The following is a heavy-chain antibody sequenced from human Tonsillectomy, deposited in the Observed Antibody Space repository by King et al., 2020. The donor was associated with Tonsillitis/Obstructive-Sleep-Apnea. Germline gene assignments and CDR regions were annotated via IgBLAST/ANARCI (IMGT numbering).Heavy chain of an antibody. V-gene: IGHV5-51*01. J-gene: IGHJ3*02. CDR3: ARRLVVPQNNAFDI. Sequence: QLVQSGAEVKKSGESLKISCKGSGYSFTNYWIGWVRQVPGKGLEWMGIIYPGDSDTRYSPSFQGQVTISADKSISTAYLQWSSLKASDTAMYYCARRLVVPQNNAFDIWGQGTMVIVSS. CDR2: IYPGDSDT. D-gene: IGHD3-22*01. CDR1: GYSFTNYW.